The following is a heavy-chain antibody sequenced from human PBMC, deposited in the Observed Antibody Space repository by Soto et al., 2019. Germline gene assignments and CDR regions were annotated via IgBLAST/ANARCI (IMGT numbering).Heavy chain of an antibody. V-gene: IGHV3-23*01. J-gene: IGHJ4*01. CDR2: ISPNGRNT. CDR3: ESPPIGILTGYSVLQY. D-gene: IGHD3-9*01. Sequence: PGGSLRLSCAASGFTFSTYALTWVRQAPGKGLEWVSAISPNGRNTYYIDSVKGRFTISRDNSKNTLYLQMNSLRVEDTAMYYCESPPIGILTGYSVLQYWGHGTLVTVSS. CDR1: GFTFSTYA.